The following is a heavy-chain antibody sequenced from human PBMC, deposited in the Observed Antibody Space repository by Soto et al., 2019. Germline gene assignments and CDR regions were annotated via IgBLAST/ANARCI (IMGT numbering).Heavy chain of an antibody. V-gene: IGHV1-18*01. CDR3: ARDIVLMVYAINYYGMDV. J-gene: IGHJ6*02. CDR1: GYTFTSYG. Sequence: ASVKVSRKASGYTFTSYGISWVRQAPGQGLEWMGWISAYNGNTNYAQKLQGRVTMTTDTSTSTAYMELRSLRSDDTAVYYCARDIVLMVYAINYYGMDVWGQGTTVTVSS. D-gene: IGHD2-8*01. CDR2: ISAYNGNT.